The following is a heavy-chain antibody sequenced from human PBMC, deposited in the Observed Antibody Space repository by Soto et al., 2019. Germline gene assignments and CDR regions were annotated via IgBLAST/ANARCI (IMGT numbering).Heavy chain of an antibody. CDR2: IYYSGST. J-gene: IGHJ4*02. CDR3: XXXSYXYXSSGYYHY. V-gene: IGHV4-30-4*01. D-gene: IGHD3-22*01. Sequence: QVQLQESGPGLVKPSQTLSLTCTVSGGSISSGDYYWSWIRQPPGKGLEWIGYIYYSGSTYYNPSLKSRVTISVXTXXXXXXXXXXXXXXXXXXXXXXXXXSYXYXSSGYYHYWGQGTLVTVSS. CDR1: GGSISSGDYY.